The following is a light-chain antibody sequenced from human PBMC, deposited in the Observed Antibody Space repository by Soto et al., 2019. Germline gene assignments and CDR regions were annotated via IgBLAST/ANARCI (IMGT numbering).Light chain of an antibody. J-gene: IGLJ3*02. CDR3: ATWDDSLNGPV. V-gene: IGLV1-44*01. Sequence: QSVLTQPPSASGTPGQRVTISCSGSSSNIGSKTVSWYQQLPETAPKLLIYSNNQRPSGVPDRFSGSKSGTSASLAVSGLQSEDEADYYCATWDDSLNGPVFGGGTQLTVL. CDR1: SSNIGSKT. CDR2: SNN.